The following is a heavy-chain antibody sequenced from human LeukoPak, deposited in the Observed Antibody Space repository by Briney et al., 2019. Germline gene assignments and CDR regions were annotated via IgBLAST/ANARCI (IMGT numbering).Heavy chain of an antibody. D-gene: IGHD3-10*01. CDR3: ARGVGSGSYPIFGY. Sequence: GGSLRLSCAASGFTFSSYSMNWVRQAPGKGLEWVSYISSSSSTIYYADSVKGRFTISRDNAKNSLYLRMNSLRDEDTAVYYCARGVGSGSYPIFGYWGQGTLVTVSS. CDR2: ISSSSSTI. V-gene: IGHV3-48*02. CDR1: GFTFSSYS. J-gene: IGHJ4*02.